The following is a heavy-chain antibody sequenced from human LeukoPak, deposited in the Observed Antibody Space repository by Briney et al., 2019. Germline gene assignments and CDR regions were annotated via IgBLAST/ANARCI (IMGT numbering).Heavy chain of an antibody. CDR2: INTDGSST. CDR3: ARAISIFGVVIFDY. Sequence: PGGSLRLSCAGSGFTFSIDGMNWVRQAPGKGLVWVSRINTDGSSTSYADSVKGRFTISRDNAKNTLYLQMNSLRAEDTAVYYCARAISIFGVVIFDYWGQGTLVTVSS. V-gene: IGHV3-74*01. J-gene: IGHJ4*02. CDR1: GFTFSIDG. D-gene: IGHD3-3*01.